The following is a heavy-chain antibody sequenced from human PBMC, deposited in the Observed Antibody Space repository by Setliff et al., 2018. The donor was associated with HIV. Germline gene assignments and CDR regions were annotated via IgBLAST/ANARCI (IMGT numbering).Heavy chain of an antibody. D-gene: IGHD5-18*01. J-gene: IGHJ6*03. CDR2: IYPEDSNI. CDR3: AHSPRRGYSYGSFYYHYYYMDV. CDR1: DYTFTTYW. V-gene: IGHV5-51*01. Sequence: GESLKISCKAVDYTFTTYWIGWVRQMPGEGLEWMGIIYPEDSNIKYNPSFQNQVTISADKSISTAYLQVHNLKASDTATYYCAHSPRRGYSYGSFYYHYYYMDVWGKGSTVTVSS.